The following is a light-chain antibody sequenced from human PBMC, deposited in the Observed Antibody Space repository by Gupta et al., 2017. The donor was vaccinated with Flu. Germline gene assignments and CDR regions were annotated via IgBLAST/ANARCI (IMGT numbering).Light chain of an antibody. CDR3: SSYTSSSTLV. Sequence: QSALTQPASVSGSPGQSITISCTGTSSDVGGYNYVSWYPQHPGKAPRLIIYEVSNRPSGVSNRFSGSKSGNTASLTISGLQAEDEADYYCSSYTSSSTLVFGTGTKVTVL. CDR2: EVS. V-gene: IGLV2-14*01. CDR1: SSDVGGYNY. J-gene: IGLJ1*01.